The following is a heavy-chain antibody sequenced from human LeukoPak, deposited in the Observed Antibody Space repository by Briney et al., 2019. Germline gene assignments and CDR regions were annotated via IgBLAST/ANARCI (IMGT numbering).Heavy chain of an antibody. Sequence: SETLSLTCTVSGGSISSYYWSWIRQPPGKGLEWIGYIYYSGSTNYNPSLKSRVTISVDTSKNQFSLKLSSVTAADTAVYYCASRDNSGYYFDYWGQGTLVTVSS. CDR2: IYYSGST. CDR1: GGSISSYY. J-gene: IGHJ4*02. CDR3: ASRDNSGYYFDY. V-gene: IGHV4-59*12. D-gene: IGHD6-25*01.